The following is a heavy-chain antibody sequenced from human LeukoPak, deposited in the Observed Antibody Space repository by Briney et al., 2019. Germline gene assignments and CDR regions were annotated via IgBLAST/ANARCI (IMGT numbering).Heavy chain of an antibody. D-gene: IGHD1-26*01. Sequence: PGGSLRLSCAASGFTFINAWMAWVRRAPGKGLEWVGRIKAKAHGGTIEYAAPVKGRFTISRDDSKNTLYLQMNSLKTEDTAVYYCTTDGVGVEGATYDNWGQGTLVSVSS. CDR3: TTDGVGVEGATYDN. V-gene: IGHV3-15*01. J-gene: IGHJ4*02. CDR1: GFTFINAW. CDR2: IKAKAHGGTI.